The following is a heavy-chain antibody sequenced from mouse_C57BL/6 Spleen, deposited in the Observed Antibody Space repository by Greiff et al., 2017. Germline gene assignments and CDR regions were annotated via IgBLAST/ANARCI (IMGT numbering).Heavy chain of an antibody. J-gene: IGHJ3*01. CDR3: ARSWDVGFAY. CDR1: GYTFTSYW. Sequence: VQLQQPGAELVKPGASVKLSCKASGYTFTSYWMQWVKQRPGQGLEWIGEIDPSDSYTNYNQKFKGKATLTVDTSSSTAYMQLSSLTSEDSAVYYCARSWDVGFAYWGQGTLVTVSA. V-gene: IGHV1-50*01. D-gene: IGHD4-1*01. CDR2: IDPSDSYT.